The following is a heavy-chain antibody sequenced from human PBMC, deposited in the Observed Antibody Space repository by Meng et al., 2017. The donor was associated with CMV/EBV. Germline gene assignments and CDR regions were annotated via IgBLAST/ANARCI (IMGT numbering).Heavy chain of an antibody. D-gene: IGHD2-15*01. V-gene: IGHV1-69*05. CDR1: GATFSSYA. Sequence: SCQASGATFSSYAISWVRQAPGQGLEWMGGIIPIFGTANYAQKFQGRVTITTDESTSTAYMELSSLRSEDTAVYYCARDMAILGFDPWGQGTLVTVSS. CDR3: ARDMAILGFDP. CDR2: IIPIFGTA. J-gene: IGHJ5*02.